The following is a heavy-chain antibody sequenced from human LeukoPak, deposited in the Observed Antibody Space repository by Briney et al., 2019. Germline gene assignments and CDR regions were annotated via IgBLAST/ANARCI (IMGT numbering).Heavy chain of an antibody. CDR3: ARLLPLQGGDV. CDR2: INHSGGT. J-gene: IGHJ6*02. V-gene: IGHV4-34*01. CDR1: GASFTGYY. Sequence: SETLSLTCAVYGASFTGYYWSWFRQPPGKGLEWIGEINHSGGTNYNPSLKSRVTISLDTSNNQFSLKLSSVTAADTAVYYCARLLPLQGGDVWGQGTTVTVSS. D-gene: IGHD2-15*01.